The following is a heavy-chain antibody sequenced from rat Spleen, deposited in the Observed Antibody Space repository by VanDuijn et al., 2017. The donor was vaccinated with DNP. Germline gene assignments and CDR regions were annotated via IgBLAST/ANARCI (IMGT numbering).Heavy chain of an antibody. CDR3: AKSPFDY. CDR1: GFTFSNSD. Sequence: EVQLVESGGGLVQPGRSMKLSCAASGFTFSNSDMAWVRQAPTKGLEWVAPISTSGGSTYYRDSVKGRFTISRDNAKSTLYLQMDSLRSEDTATYYCAKSPFDYWGQGVMVTVSS. V-gene: IGHV5-25*01. J-gene: IGHJ2*01. CDR2: ISTSGGST. D-gene: IGHD3-7*01.